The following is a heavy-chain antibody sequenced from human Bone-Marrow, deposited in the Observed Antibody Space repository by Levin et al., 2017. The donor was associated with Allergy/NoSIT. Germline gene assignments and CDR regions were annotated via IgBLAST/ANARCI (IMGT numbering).Heavy chain of an antibody. CDR2: INPSGGST. D-gene: IGHD2-2*02. Sequence: GESLKISCKASGYTFTSYYMHWVRQAPGQGLEWMGIINPSGGSTSYAQKFQGRVTMTRDTSTSTVYMELSSLRSEDTAVYYCARRRSTSCYIIDYWGQGTLVTVSS. CDR1: GYTFTSYY. J-gene: IGHJ4*02. V-gene: IGHV1-46*01. CDR3: ARRRSTSCYIIDY.